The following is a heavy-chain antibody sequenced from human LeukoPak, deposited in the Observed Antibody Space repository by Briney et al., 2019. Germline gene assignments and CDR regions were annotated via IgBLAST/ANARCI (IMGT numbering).Heavy chain of an antibody. Sequence: PGKSLKISCKGSGYSFTSYWIGWVRQMPGKGLEWMGIIYPGDSDTRYSPSFQGQVTISADKSISTAYLQWSSLKASDTAMYYCARTSGSYLYYYYYMDVWGKGTTVTVSS. CDR1: GYSFTSYW. D-gene: IGHD1-26*01. V-gene: IGHV5-51*01. J-gene: IGHJ6*03. CDR2: IYPGDSDT. CDR3: ARTSGSYLYYYYYMDV.